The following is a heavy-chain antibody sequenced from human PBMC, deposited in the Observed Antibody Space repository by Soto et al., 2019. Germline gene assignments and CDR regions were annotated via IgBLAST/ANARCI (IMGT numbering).Heavy chain of an antibody. J-gene: IGHJ6*02. CDR3: ARLVGYYAPLDI. D-gene: IGHD3-3*01. Sequence: ASVKVSCKASGYTFTSYAMHWVRQAPGQRLEWMGWINAGNGNTKYSQKFQGRVTITRDTSASTAYMELSSLRSEDTAVYYCARLVGYYAPLDIWGQGTTVTVSS. CDR2: INAGNGNT. V-gene: IGHV1-3*01. CDR1: GYTFTSYA.